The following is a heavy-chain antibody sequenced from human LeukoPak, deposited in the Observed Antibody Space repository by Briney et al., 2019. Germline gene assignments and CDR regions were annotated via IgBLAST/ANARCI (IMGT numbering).Heavy chain of an antibody. V-gene: IGHV3-53*01. D-gene: IGHD6-25*01. Sequence: GGSLRLSCAASGFTVSSNYMSRVRQAPGKGLEWVSVIYSGGSTYYADSVKGRFTISRDNSKNTLYLQMNSLRAEDTAMYYCAKGALRYSSCYDYWGQGTPVTVSS. J-gene: IGHJ4*02. CDR1: GFTVSSNY. CDR3: AKGALRYSSCYDY. CDR2: IYSGGST.